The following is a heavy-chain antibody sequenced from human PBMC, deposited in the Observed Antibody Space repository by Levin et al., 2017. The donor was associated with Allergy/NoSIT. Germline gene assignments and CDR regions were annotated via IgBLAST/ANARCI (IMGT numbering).Heavy chain of an antibody. CDR2: IKSDGSST. V-gene: IGHV3-74*01. CDR1: GFTFSTSW. J-gene: IGHJ4*02. D-gene: IGHD2-2*01. Sequence: PGESLRLSCVASGFTFSTSWMHWVRQVPGKGLVWLARIKSDGSSTRYADSVKGRFTISRDNAKNTLYLQMNSLRAEDTAVYYCARHIVVVPAAEPFDYWGQGTLVTVSS. CDR3: ARHIVVVPAAEPFDY.